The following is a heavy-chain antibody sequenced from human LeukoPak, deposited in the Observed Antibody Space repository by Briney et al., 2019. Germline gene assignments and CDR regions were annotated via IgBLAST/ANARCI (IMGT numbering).Heavy chain of an antibody. CDR2: INPNSGGT. D-gene: IGHD6-19*01. J-gene: IGHJ4*02. CDR3: ARSLGWYAGLDY. V-gene: IGHV1-2*02. Sequence: ASVKVSCKASGYTFTGYYMHWVRQAPGQGLEWMGWINPNSGGTNYAQKFQGRVTMTRDTSISTAYMELSRLRSDDTAVYYCARSLGWYAGLDYWGQGTLVTVSS. CDR1: GYTFTGYY.